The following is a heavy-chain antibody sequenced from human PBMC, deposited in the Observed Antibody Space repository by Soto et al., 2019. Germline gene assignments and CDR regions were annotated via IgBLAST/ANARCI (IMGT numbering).Heavy chain of an antibody. V-gene: IGHV4-39*01. Sequence: KPSETLSLTCTVSGGSISSSSYYWGWIRQPPGKGLEWIGSIYYSGSTYYNPSLKSRVTISVDTSKNQFSLKLSSVTAADTAVYYCARHSLSWVAASWFDPWGQGTLVTVSS. D-gene: IGHD2-15*01. CDR2: IYYSGST. CDR3: ARHSLSWVAASWFDP. J-gene: IGHJ5*02. CDR1: GGSISSSSYY.